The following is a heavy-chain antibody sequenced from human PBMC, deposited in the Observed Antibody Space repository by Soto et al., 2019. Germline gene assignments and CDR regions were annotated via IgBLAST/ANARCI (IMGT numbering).Heavy chain of an antibody. V-gene: IGHV1-18*01. Sequence: QVQLVQSGAEVKKPGASVKVSCKASGYTFTSYGISWVRQAPGQGPEWMGWISTNNGNTNYAQKIRGRVTMTTDTSTSTAYMELRSLRSDDTAVYYCPRHTSSWPFDYWGQGTLVTVSS. D-gene: IGHD6-13*01. CDR2: ISTNNGNT. CDR1: GYTFTSYG. CDR3: PRHTSSWPFDY. J-gene: IGHJ4*02.